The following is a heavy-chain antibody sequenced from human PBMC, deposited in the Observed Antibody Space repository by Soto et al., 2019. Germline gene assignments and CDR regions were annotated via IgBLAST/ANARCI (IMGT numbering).Heavy chain of an antibody. Sequence: GPLRLSCAASVFTFSTYSMNWVRQAPGKGLEWVSSISGSGNYTHYADFLRGRFAISRDNAKTSLYLQMNSLRAEDTAVYYCAREGINNYNEYYFDSWGQGTVVTVSS. V-gene: IGHV3-21*01. CDR3: AREGINNYNEYYFDS. D-gene: IGHD4-4*01. CDR2: ISGSGNYT. J-gene: IGHJ4*02. CDR1: VFTFSTYS.